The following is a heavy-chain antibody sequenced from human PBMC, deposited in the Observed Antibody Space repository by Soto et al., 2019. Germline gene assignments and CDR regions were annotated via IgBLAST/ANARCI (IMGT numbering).Heavy chain of an antibody. CDR1: GITFGIRA. V-gene: IGHV3-23*01. Sequence: PGGSLRLSCVASGITFGIRAMSWVRQAPGGGLEWVSTITDTGGDTKYADSVRGRFTMSRDNSKKTLYLQMNSLRVEDSALYYCARGSTDSYPGSRIFDFWGRGTLVTVSS. D-gene: IGHD3-10*01. CDR3: ARGSTDSYPGSRIFDF. CDR2: ITDTGGDT. J-gene: IGHJ4*02.